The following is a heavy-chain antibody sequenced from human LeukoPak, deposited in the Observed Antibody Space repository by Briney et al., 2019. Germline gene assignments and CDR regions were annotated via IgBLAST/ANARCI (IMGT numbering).Heavy chain of an antibody. J-gene: IGHJ5*02. Sequence: SETLSLTCTVSGGSISSYYWSWIRQPAGKGLEWIGRIYTSGSTNYNPSLKSRVTMSVDTSKNQFSLKLSSVTAADTAVYYYAREGYCSSTSCPGGGYNWFDPWGQGTLVTVSS. CDR3: AREGYCSSTSCPGGGYNWFDP. CDR1: GGSISSYY. CDR2: IYTSGST. V-gene: IGHV4-4*07. D-gene: IGHD2-2*01.